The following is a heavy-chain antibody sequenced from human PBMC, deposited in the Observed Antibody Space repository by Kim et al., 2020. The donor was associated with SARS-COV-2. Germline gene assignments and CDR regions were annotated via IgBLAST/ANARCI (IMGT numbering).Heavy chain of an antibody. CDR3: AREPPYSSSWYGVDY. J-gene: IGHJ4*02. Sequence: ASVKVSCKASGYTFTSYAMNWVRQAPGQGLEWMGWINTNTGNPTYAQGFTGRFVFTLDTSVSTEYLQISSLKAEDTAVYYCAREPPYSSSWYGVDYWGQGTMVTVSS. CDR1: GYTFTSYA. CDR2: INTNTGNP. V-gene: IGHV7-4-1*02. D-gene: IGHD6-13*01.